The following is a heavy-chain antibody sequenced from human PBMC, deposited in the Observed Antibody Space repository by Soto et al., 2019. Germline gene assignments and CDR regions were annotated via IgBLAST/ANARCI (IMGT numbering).Heavy chain of an antibody. CDR3: ARDLDTVSTSLYDY. CDR2: IKQDGSEK. V-gene: IGHV3-7*03. J-gene: IGHJ4*02. CDR1: GFTFSSYW. Sequence: PGGSLRLSCAASGFTFSSYWMSWVRQAPGKGLEWVANIKQDGSEKYYVDSVKGRFTISRDNAKNSLYLQMNSLRAEDTAVYYCARDLDTVSTSLYDYWGQGTLVTVSS. D-gene: IGHD4-4*01.